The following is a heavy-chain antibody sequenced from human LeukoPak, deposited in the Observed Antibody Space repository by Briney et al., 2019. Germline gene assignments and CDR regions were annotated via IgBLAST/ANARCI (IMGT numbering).Heavy chain of an antibody. D-gene: IGHD1-14*01. CDR1: GYPFIDYY. V-gene: IGHV1-2*02. CDR3: ARLTDFTGARRFDP. CDR2: FNPKSGGT. J-gene: IGHJ5*02. Sequence: GESLKISCKASGYPFIDYYIHWVRQAPGQGLEWMGLFNPKSGGTDYAQKFQGRITLTRDTSISTAYMELRGLTSDDTAVYYCARLTDFTGARRFDPWGQGTLVTVSS.